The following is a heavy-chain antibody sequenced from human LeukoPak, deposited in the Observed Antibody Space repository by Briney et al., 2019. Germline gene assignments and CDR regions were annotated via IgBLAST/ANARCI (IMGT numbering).Heavy chain of an antibody. D-gene: IGHD3-10*01. V-gene: IGHV5-51*01. J-gene: IGHJ5*02. CDR1: GSSFTSYW. Sequence: GEPLKISCTGSGSSFTSYWIGWVRQIPGKGLDWMGIIYPGDSDTRYSPSFQGQVTISADKSISTAYLQWSSLKASDTAMYYCARLHVGKYKYNWFDPWGQGTLVTVSS. CDR3: ARLHVGKYKYNWFDP. CDR2: IYPGDSDT.